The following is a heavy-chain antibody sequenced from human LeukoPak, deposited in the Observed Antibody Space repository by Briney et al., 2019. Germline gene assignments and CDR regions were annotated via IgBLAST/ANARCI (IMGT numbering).Heavy chain of an antibody. CDR2: IKQDGSER. V-gene: IGHV3-7*03. CDR3: ARAGSSSWYICD. Sequence: PGGSLRLSCAVSGFTVSDNYMSWVRQAPGKGLEWVAIIKQDGSERYYVDSVKGRFTISRDNAKNSLYLQMNSLRAEDTAVYYCARAGSSSWYICDWGRGTLVTVSS. CDR1: GFTVSDNY. D-gene: IGHD6-13*01. J-gene: IGHJ4*02.